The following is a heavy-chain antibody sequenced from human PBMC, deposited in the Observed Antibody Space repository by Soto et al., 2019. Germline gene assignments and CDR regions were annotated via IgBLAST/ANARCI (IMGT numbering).Heavy chain of an antibody. Sequence: SVKVSCKDSGGTFSSSTFVWVLQAPGQGLEWMGRIIPILGIANYAQKFQGRVTITAYILTSTAYMELSSLRSDDTAVYYCARGKDCSTTSCYSPNWFDPWGQGTLVTVTS. CDR1: GGTFSSST. CDR2: IIPILGIA. V-gene: IGHV1-69*02. J-gene: IGHJ5*02. D-gene: IGHD2-2*01. CDR3: ARGKDCSTTSCYSPNWFDP.